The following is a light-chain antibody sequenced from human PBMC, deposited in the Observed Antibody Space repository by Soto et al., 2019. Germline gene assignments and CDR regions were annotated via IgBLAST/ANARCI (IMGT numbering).Light chain of an antibody. CDR1: TSNIGSNS. V-gene: IGLV1-44*01. Sequence: QSVLTQPPSASGTPGQRVTLSCSGSTSNIGSNSVNWYQQLPGTAPKLLIYTNNQRPSGVPDRFSGSKSGTSASLAISGLQSDDEADYYCASWDDSLNVVVFGGGTQLTVL. CDR3: ASWDDSLNVVV. CDR2: TNN. J-gene: IGLJ2*01.